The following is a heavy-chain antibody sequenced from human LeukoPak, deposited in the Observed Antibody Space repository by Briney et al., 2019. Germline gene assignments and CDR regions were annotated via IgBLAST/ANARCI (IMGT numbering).Heavy chain of an antibody. J-gene: IGHJ4*02. CDR3: ARGGSSSWYNDY. D-gene: IGHD6-13*01. V-gene: IGHV4-61*02. CDR1: GGSISSSSYY. Sequence: SETLSLTCTVSGGSISSSSYYWSWIRQPAGKGLEWIGRIYTSGSTNYNPSLKSRVTMSVDTSKDQFSLKLSSVTAADTAVYYCARGGSSSWYNDYWGQGTLVTVSS. CDR2: IYTSGST.